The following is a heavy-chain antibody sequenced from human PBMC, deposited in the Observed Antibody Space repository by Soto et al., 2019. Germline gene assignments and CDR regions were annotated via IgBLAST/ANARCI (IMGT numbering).Heavy chain of an antibody. D-gene: IGHD3-22*01. CDR3: ARLDNGGSYTNQKPYYFDF. CDR2: IFHSGST. Sequence: QVQLQESGPGLVQPSQTLSLTCGVSGGSISSDDHYWTWIRQSPGRGLEWMGYIFHSGSTHYNPSLKSRISITVDTSRNQFSLKLFSVTAADTAVYYCARLDNGGSYTNQKPYYFDFWGQGTLVTVSS. CDR1: GGSISSDDHY. J-gene: IGHJ4*02. V-gene: IGHV4-31*11.